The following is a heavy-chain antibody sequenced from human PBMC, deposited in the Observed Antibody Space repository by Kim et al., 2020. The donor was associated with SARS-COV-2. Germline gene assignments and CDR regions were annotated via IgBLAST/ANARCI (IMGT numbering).Heavy chain of an antibody. D-gene: IGHD1-26*01. CDR3: ARFGGRDYYYGMDV. V-gene: IGHV7-4-1*02. CDR1: GYTFTSYA. Sequence: ASVKVSCKASGYTFTSYAMNWVRQAPGQGLEWMGWINTNTGNPTYAQGFTGRFVFSLDTSVSTAYLQISSLKAEDTAVYYCARFGGRDYYYGMDVWGQGTTVTVSS. J-gene: IGHJ6*02. CDR2: INTNTGNP.